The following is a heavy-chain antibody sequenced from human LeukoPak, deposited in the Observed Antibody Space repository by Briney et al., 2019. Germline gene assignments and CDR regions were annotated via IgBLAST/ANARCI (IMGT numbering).Heavy chain of an antibody. CDR1: GGSFSGYY. V-gene: IGHV4-34*01. CDR2: INHSGST. D-gene: IGHD4-17*01. J-gene: IGHJ4*02. CDR3: ARGTVHFDY. Sequence: SETLSRTCAVYGGSFSGYYWSWIRQPPGKGLEWIGEINHSGSTNYNPSLKSRVTISVDTSKNQFSLKLSSVTAADTAVYYCARGTVHFDYWGQGTLVTVSS.